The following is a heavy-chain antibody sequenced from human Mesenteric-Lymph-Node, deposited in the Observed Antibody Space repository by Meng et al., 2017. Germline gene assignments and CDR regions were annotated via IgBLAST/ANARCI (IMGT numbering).Heavy chain of an antibody. V-gene: IGHV3-23*01. D-gene: IGHD2-8*01. CDR3: AKDKNPMDIVLMGYAPLGSFDN. Sequence: GESLKISCAASGFTFNNYAMTWVRQAPGKGLEWVSVMSGSGGRTYYADSVKGRFTISRDNSKNTLYLQMNSLRAEDTAIYYCAKDKNPMDIVLMGYAPLGSFDNWGQGTLVTVSS. CDR1: GFTFNNYA. J-gene: IGHJ4*02. CDR2: MSGSGGRT.